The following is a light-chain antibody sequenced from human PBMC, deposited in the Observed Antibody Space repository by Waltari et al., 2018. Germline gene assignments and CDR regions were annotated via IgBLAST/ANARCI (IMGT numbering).Light chain of an antibody. CDR1: QTVGTS. V-gene: IGKV3-11*01. CDR2: DVY. CDR3: QQRGNWPPIT. J-gene: IGKJ5*01. Sequence: DIVLTQSPATLSLSPGETATLSCRASQTVGTSVAWYQQNPGQAPRLLMYDVYNRATGIPARFSGSGSGTDFTLTIAKLEPEDFAIYYCQQRGNWPPITFGQGTRLDI.